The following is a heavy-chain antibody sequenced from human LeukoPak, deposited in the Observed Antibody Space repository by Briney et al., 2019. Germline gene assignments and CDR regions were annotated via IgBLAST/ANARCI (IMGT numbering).Heavy chain of an antibody. J-gene: IGHJ4*02. D-gene: IGHD3-22*01. Sequence: GGSLRLSCAASGFTFRSYAMNWVRQAPGKGLEWVSYIGSTGSNIYYADSVKGRFTISRDNAKNSLYLLMNSLRTEDTAVYYCAATYYYDGSGDYWGQGTLVTVSS. CDR2: IGSTGSNI. CDR3: AATYYYDGSGDY. CDR1: GFTFRSYA. V-gene: IGHV3-48*03.